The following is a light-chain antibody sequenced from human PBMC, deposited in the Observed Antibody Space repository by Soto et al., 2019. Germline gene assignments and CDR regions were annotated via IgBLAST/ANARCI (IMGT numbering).Light chain of an antibody. V-gene: IGLV3-21*04. J-gene: IGLJ2*01. CDR2: SDT. CDR1: NIGSKG. CDR3: QVWDSGSAHVV. Sequence: SYELTQPPSVSVAPGKTASISCGGNNIGSKGVHWYQQKPGQAPVLVIYSDTDLPPVIPERFSGSNSANLATLTISRVEAXXXXXXXCQVWDSGSAHVVFGGGTK.